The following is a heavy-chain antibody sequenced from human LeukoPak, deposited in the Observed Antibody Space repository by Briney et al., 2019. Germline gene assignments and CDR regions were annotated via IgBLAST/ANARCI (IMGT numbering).Heavy chain of an antibody. CDR1: GGFIGNYY. Sequence: SETLSLTCTVSGGFIGNYYWSWIRQPPGKGLEWIGYIYYSGSTNYNPSLRSRVTISVDTSKNQFSLKLSSVTAADTAVYYCARSHGSGSYYNLNDYWGQGTLVTVSS. CDR3: ARSHGSGSYYNLNDY. V-gene: IGHV4-59*01. CDR2: IYYSGST. D-gene: IGHD3-10*01. J-gene: IGHJ4*02.